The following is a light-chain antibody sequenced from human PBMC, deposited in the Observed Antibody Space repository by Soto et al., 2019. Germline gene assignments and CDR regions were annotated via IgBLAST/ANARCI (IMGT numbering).Light chain of an antibody. J-gene: IGLJ3*02. Sequence: QLVLTQSSSASASLGSSVKFTCTLSSGHSSYIIAWHQQQPGKAPRYLMKLEGSGSYNKGSGVPDRFSGSSSGADRYLTISNLQSEDEADYYCETWDSNTLVFGGGTKLTVL. V-gene: IGLV4-60*03. CDR2: LEGSGSY. CDR1: SGHSSYI. CDR3: ETWDSNTLV.